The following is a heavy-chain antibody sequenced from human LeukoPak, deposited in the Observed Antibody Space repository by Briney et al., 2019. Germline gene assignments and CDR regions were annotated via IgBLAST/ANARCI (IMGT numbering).Heavy chain of an antibody. CDR2: ISSSSNYI. D-gene: IGHD5-24*01. CDR3: ARGQGLQLKSGSDY. V-gene: IGHV3-21*01. J-gene: IGHJ4*02. CDR1: GFTFSSYS. Sequence: GGSLRLSCAASGFTFSSYSMNWVRQAPGKGLEWVSSISSSSNYIYYADSVKGRFTISRDNAKNSLFLQMNSPRAEDTAVYYCARGQGLQLKSGSDYWGQGTLVTVSS.